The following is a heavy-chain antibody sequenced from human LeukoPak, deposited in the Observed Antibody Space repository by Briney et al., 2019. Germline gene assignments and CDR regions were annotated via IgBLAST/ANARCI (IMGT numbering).Heavy chain of an antibody. V-gene: IGHV3-21*01. CDR2: ISSSSSYI. CDR1: GFTFSSYS. Sequence: GGSLRLSCAASGFTFSSYSMNWVRQAPGKGLEWVSSISSSSSYIYYADSVKGRFTISRDNAKNSLYLQMNSLRAEDTAVYYCASAGYSSSWSPYWGQGTLVTVSS. D-gene: IGHD6-13*01. CDR3: ASAGYSSSWSPY. J-gene: IGHJ4*02.